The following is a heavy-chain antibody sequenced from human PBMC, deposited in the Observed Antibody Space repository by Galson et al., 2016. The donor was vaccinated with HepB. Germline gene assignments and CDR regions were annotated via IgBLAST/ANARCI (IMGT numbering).Heavy chain of an antibody. CDR2: FGDGGDI. D-gene: IGHD6-13*01. CDR1: GFTFSTYA. CDR3: AVRYSSIWYFQH. Sequence: SLRLSCAASGFTFSTYAMTWVRQAPGKGPEWVSTFGDGGDIYYADSVKGRFTISRDNSKNTLYLQMNSLGAEDTAIYYCAVRYSSIWYFQHWGRGTLVSVSS. J-gene: IGHJ1*01. V-gene: IGHV3-23*01.